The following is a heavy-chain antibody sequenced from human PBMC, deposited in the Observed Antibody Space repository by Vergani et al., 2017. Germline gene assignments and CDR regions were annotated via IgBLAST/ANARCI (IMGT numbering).Heavy chain of an antibody. CDR2: IYYSGST. D-gene: IGHD2-15*01. CDR3: AKARNPVVVAATSYFDY. Sequence: QLQLQESGSGLVKPSQTLSLTCAVSGGSISSGGYYWSWIRQPPGKGLEWIGYIYYSGSTNYNPSLKSRVTISVDTSKNQFSLKLSSVTAADTAVYYCAKARNPVVVAATSYFDYWGQGTLVTVSS. V-gene: IGHV4-61*08. CDR1: GGSISSGGYY. J-gene: IGHJ4*02.